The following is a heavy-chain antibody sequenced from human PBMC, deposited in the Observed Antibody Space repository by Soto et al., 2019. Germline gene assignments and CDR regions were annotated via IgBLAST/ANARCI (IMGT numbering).Heavy chain of an antibody. CDR1: GDSISSGSYY. Sequence: SETLSLTCTVSGDSISSGSYYWGWIRQPPGKGLEWIGSVYYSGSTYYNPSLESRVTISVDTSKNQFSLKLSSVTAADTAVYYCARLFSLRGWYPDYWGQGTLVTVSS. V-gene: IGHV4-39*01. CDR2: VYYSGST. J-gene: IGHJ4*02. D-gene: IGHD6-19*01. CDR3: ARLFSLRGWYPDY.